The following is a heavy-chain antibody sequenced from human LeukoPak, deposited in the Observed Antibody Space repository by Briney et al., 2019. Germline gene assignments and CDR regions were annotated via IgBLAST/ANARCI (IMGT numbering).Heavy chain of an antibody. CDR2: INHSGST. CDR1: GGSFSGYY. V-gene: IGHV4-34*01. D-gene: IGHD2-15*01. CDR3: ARGGECGSCDGFDM. J-gene: IGHJ3*02. Sequence: SETLSLTCAVNGGSFSGYYWNWIRQPPGKGLEWIGEINHSGSTNYNPSLKSRVTISVDTSKNQFSLKLSSVTAADTAVYYCARGGECGSCDGFDMWGQGIMVTVSS.